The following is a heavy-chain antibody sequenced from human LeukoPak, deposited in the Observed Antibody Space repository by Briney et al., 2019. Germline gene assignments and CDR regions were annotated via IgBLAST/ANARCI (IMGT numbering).Heavy chain of an antibody. CDR2: INWNGGST. V-gene: IGHV3-20*04. J-gene: IGHJ4*02. CDR3: ARDGIWFGELSTIDY. Sequence: GGSLRLSCAASGFTFDDYGMSWVRQAPGKGLEWVSGINWNGGSTGYADSVKGRFTISRDNAKNSLYLQMNSLRAEDTALYYCARDGIWFGELSTIDYWGQGTLVTVSS. CDR1: GFTFDDYG. D-gene: IGHD3-10*01.